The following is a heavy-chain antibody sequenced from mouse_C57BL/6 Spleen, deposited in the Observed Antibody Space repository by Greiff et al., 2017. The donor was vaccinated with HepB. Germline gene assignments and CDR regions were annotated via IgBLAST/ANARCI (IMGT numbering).Heavy chain of an antibody. CDR2: IYPVSGET. Sequence: QVQLKESGAELASPGASVTLSCKASGYTFTDHIMNWVKKRPGQGLEWIGRIYPVSGETNYNQKFMGKATFSVDRSSSTVYMVLNSLTSEDPAVYYCGRSSYYYGSSYDAMDYWGQGTSVTVSS. D-gene: IGHD1-1*01. CDR3: GRSSYYYGSSYDAMDY. J-gene: IGHJ4*01. CDR1: GYTFTDHI. V-gene: IGHV1-11*01.